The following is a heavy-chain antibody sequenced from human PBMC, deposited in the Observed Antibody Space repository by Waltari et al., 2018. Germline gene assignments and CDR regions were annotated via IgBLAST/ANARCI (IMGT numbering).Heavy chain of an antibody. Sequence: EVQLVESGGGLVQPGGSLRLSCVISGSTFSDHYMDWVRQTPGMGLEWVGRSTNKATSYTTIYAASVKGRFSVSRDDSKNSLYLQMDSLKTEDTAVYYCVRGKKGFDYWGQGALVIVSS. CDR2: STNKATSYTT. CDR1: GSTFSDHY. V-gene: IGHV3-72*01. J-gene: IGHJ4*02. CDR3: VRGKKGFDY.